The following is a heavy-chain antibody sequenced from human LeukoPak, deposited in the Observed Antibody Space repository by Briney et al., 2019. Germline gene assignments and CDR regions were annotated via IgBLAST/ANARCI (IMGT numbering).Heavy chain of an antibody. CDR2: INPSGGST. CDR1: GYTFTGYY. Sequence: ASVKVSCKASGYTFTGYYLHWVRQAPGQGLEWMGWINPSGGSTSYAQKFQGRVTMTRDTSTSTVYMELSSLRSEDTAVYYCASQGSSHFDPWGQGTLVTVSS. D-gene: IGHD6-13*01. CDR3: ASQGSSHFDP. V-gene: IGHV1-46*01. J-gene: IGHJ5*02.